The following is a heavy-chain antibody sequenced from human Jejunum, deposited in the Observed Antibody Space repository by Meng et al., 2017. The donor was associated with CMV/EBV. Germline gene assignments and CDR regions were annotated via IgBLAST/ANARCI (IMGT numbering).Heavy chain of an antibody. V-gene: IGHV3-30*18. D-gene: IGHD3-3*02. CDR3: AKGRSPFDTSVFYEFQD. CDR1: FTFSNYG. CDR2: VSYDSSQV. Sequence: FTFSNYGMHWVRQAPGEALDWVAGVSYDSSQVFYSDPVKGRFAISRDNSENTVSLRLDSLRPEDTAIYYCAKGRSPFDTSVFYEFQDRGQGTLVTVSS. J-gene: IGHJ1*01.